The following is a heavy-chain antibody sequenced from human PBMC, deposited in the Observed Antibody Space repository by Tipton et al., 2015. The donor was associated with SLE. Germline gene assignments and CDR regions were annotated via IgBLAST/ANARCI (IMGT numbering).Heavy chain of an antibody. D-gene: IGHD3-22*01. CDR2: VYYTGNT. J-gene: IGHJ4*02. CDR1: GDSISSSSYY. CDR3: ARDEYRYDTTGYHLLSHFDC. V-gene: IGHV4-39*07. Sequence: TLSLTCIVSGDSISSSSYYWGWIRQPPGKGLEWVGTVYYTGNTFYNPSLKSRVTISVDTSKNQFSLNLSSVTAADTAVYYCARDEYRYDTTGYHLLSHFDCWGQGTLVTVSS.